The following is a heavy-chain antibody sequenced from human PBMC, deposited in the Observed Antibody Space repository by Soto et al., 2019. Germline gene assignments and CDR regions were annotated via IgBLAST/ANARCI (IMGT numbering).Heavy chain of an antibody. CDR3: AREVWFGESYFDY. J-gene: IGHJ4*02. D-gene: IGHD3-10*01. V-gene: IGHV4-31*03. CDR1: GGSISSGGYY. CDR2: IYYSGST. Sequence: SETLSLTCTVSGGSISSGGYYWSWIRQHPGKGLEWIGYIYYSGSTYYNPSLKSRVTISVDTSKNQFSLKLSSVTAADTAVYYCAREVWFGESYFDYWGQGTLVTVSS.